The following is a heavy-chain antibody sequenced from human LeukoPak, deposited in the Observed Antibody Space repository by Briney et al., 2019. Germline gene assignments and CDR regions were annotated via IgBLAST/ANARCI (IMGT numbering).Heavy chain of an antibody. J-gene: IGHJ4*02. CDR1: GGSISSSSYY. CDR2: IYYSGST. CDR3: ARVEMATLIVGVFDY. D-gene: IGHD5-24*01. Sequence: SETLSLTSTVSGGSISSSSYYWGWIRQPPGKGLEWIGSIYYSGSTYYSPSLKSRVTISVDTSKNQFSLKLSSVTAADTAVYYCARVEMATLIVGVFDYWGQGTLVTVSS. V-gene: IGHV4-39*01.